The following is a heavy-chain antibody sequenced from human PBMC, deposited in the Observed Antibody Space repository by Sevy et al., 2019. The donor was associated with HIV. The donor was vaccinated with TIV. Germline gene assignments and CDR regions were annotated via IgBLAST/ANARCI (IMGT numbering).Heavy chain of an antibody. J-gene: IGHJ6*02. Sequence: GGSLRLSCVASGFTFDSYAMSWVRQAPGKGLQWVSVISGSGGSTDYGESVKGRFTISRDNSKNTMYLQMTSLGAEDTAVYYWMRRLDLGVVIPTGVLDVWGQGTTVTVSS. CDR3: MRRLDLGVVIPTGVLDV. CDR2: ISGSGGST. CDR1: GFTFDSYA. V-gene: IGHV3-23*01. D-gene: IGHD3-3*01.